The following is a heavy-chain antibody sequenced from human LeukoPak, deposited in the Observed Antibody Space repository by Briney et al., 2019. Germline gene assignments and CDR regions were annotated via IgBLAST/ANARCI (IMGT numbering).Heavy chain of an antibody. CDR3: AGGYCSGGSCSQIDY. CDR1: GGSISSYY. J-gene: IGHJ4*02. Sequence: SETLSLTCTVSGGSISSYYWSWIRQPAGKGLEWIGRIYTSGSTNYNPSLKSRVTMSVDTSKNQFSLKLSSVTVADTAVYYCAGGYCSGGSCSQIDYWGQGTLATVSS. V-gene: IGHV4-4*07. D-gene: IGHD2-15*01. CDR2: IYTSGST.